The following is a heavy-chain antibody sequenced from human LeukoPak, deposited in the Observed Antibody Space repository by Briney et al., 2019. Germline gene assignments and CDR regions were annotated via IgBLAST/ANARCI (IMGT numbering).Heavy chain of an antibody. CDR3: ARALSG. CDR1: GGSINSYY. D-gene: IGHD3-3*01. CDR2: IYYSGST. Sequence: SETLSLTCTVSGGSINSYYWSWIRQPPGKGLEWIAYIYYSGSTNYNPSLKSRVTISVDTSKNQFSLKLSSVTAADTAVYYCARALSGWGQGTLVTVSS. J-gene: IGHJ4*02. V-gene: IGHV4-59*01.